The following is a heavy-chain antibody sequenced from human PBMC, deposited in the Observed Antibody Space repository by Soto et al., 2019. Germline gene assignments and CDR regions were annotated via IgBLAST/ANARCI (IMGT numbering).Heavy chain of an antibody. J-gene: IGHJ4*02. Sequence: QVQLVQSGAEVKKPGSSVKVSCKASGGTFSSYAISWVRQAPGQGLERMGGIIPIFGTANYAQKFQGRVRITADESTSTAYLELSSLRFEDTAVYYCASRETYYYDSSGYFVPWAYWGQGTLVTVSS. CDR2: IIPIFGTA. CDR3: ASRETYYYDSSGYFVPWAY. V-gene: IGHV1-69*12. D-gene: IGHD3-22*01. CDR1: GGTFSSYA.